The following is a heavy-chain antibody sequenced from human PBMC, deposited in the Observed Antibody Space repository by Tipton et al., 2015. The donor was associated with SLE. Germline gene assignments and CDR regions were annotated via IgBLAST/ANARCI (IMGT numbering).Heavy chain of an antibody. D-gene: IGHD6-13*01. V-gene: IGHV3-30*02. CDR3: AKDVPYSSSHAFDI. CDR2: IRYDGSNK. J-gene: IGHJ3*02. Sequence: SGFTFSSYGMHWVRQAPGKGLEWVAFIRYDGSNKYYADSVKGRFTISRDNSKNTLYLQMNSLRAEDTAVYYCAKDVPYSSSHAFDIWGQGTMVTVSS. CDR1: GFTFSSYG.